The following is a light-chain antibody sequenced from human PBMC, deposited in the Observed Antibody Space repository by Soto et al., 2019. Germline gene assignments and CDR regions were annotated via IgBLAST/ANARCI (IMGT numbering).Light chain of an antibody. V-gene: IGKV1-39*01. CDR2: AAS. Sequence: DIQMTQSPFSLSASVGDRVTITCRASQSISRDLNWYQQKPGKAPNLLIYAASTLESGVPSRFSGSGSGTDFTHTISSLQLEDFATYYCQQNYSTPLAFGGGTKVDIK. CDR1: QSISRD. CDR3: QQNYSTPLA. J-gene: IGKJ4*01.